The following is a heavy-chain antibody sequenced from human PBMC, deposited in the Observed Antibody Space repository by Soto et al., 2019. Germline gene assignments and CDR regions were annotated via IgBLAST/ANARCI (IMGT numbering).Heavy chain of an antibody. CDR1: GFTFSTYA. CDR3: VPLCRYCSTTTPS. D-gene: IGHD2-2*01. V-gene: IGHV3-23*01. Sequence: EVQLLESGGGLVQPGGSLRLSCAASGFTFSTYAMSWVRQAPRKGLEWVSAVSGNGGDYTYYADSVKGRFTISRDNSKNTLYLQMNSLRAEDTAVYYCVPLCRYCSTTTPSWGQGTLVTVSS. CDR2: VSGNGGDYT. J-gene: IGHJ4*02.